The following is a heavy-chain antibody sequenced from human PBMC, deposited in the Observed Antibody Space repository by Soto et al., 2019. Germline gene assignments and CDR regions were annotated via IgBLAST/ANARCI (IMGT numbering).Heavy chain of an antibody. V-gene: IGHV4-39*01. D-gene: IGHD6-13*01. CDR1: GGSISSSSYY. Sequence: SETLSLTCTVSGGSISSSSYYWGWIRQPPGKGLEWIGSIYYSGSTYYNPSLKSRVTISVDTSKNQFSLKLSSVTAADTAVYYCARQLGYSSSPGYYYGMDVWGQGTTVT. CDR3: ARQLGYSSSPGYYYGMDV. CDR2: IYYSGST. J-gene: IGHJ6*02.